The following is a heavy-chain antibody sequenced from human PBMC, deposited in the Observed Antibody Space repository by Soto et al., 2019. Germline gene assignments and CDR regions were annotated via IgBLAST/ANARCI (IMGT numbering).Heavy chain of an antibody. Sequence: GGSLRLSCAASGFTFSSYGMHWVRQAPGKGLEWVAVISYDGSNKYYADSVKGRFTISRDNSKNTLYLQMNSLRAEDTAVYYCAKLRYRGYDFLPAPDYWGQGTLVTVYS. CDR1: GFTFSSYG. D-gene: IGHD5-12*01. J-gene: IGHJ4*02. CDR2: ISYDGSNK. CDR3: AKLRYRGYDFLPAPDY. V-gene: IGHV3-30*18.